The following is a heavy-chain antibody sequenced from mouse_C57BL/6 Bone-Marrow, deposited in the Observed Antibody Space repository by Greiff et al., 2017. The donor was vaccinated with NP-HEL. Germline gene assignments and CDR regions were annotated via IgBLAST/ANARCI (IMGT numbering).Heavy chain of an antibody. CDR2: IDPSDSDT. CDR1: GYTFTSYW. V-gene: IGHV1-52*01. J-gene: IGHJ3*01. D-gene: IGHD3-2*02. Sequence: QVQLQQPGAELVRPGSSVKLSCKASGYTFTSYWMHWVKQRPIQGLEWIGNIDPSDSDTHYNQKFKDKATLTVDKSSSTAYMQLSSLTSEDSAVYYCARGGGDSTGDDWFAYGGRGTVVTVTA. CDR3: ARGGGDSTGDDWFAY.